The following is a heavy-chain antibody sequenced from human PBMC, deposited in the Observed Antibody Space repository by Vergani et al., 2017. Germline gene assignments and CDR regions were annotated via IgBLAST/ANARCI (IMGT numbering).Heavy chain of an antibody. J-gene: IGHJ6*03. D-gene: IGHD2-15*01. CDR2: ISYDGSKT. V-gene: IGHV3-33*05. CDR1: GFKFSQFG. CDR3: ARNVWDCSGISCFLRSGEFYYMGV. Sequence: QVQLVESGGGVVQPGTSLRLSCEASGFKFSQFGMHWVRQGPGKGLELVAFISYDGSKTQYADSEKGRVTISRDNSKNTVGLEMSSLRVDDTATYYCARNVWDCSGISCFLRSGEFYYMGVWGQGTTGTVSS.